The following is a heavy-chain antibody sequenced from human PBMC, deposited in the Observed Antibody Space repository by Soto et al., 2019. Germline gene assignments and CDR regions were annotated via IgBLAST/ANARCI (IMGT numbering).Heavy chain of an antibody. J-gene: IGHJ3*02. CDR2: IIPIFGTA. V-gene: IGHV1-69*13. CDR1: GGTFSSYA. Sequence: SVKVSCKASGGTFSSYAISWVRQAPGQGLECMGGIIPIFGTANYAQKFQGRVTITADESTSTAYMELSTLRSEDTAVYYCASVIVAVRAFDIWGQGTMVTVSS. D-gene: IGHD3-22*01. CDR3: ASVIVAVRAFDI.